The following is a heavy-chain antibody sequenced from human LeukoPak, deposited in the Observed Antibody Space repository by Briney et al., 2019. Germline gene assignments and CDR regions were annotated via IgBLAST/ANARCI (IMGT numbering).Heavy chain of an antibody. J-gene: IGHJ4*02. V-gene: IGHV3-66*02. D-gene: IGHD3-3*01. CDR1: GFTVSSNY. CDR2: IYSGGST. Sequence: GGSLRLSCAASGFTVSSNYMSWVRQAPGKGLEWVSVIYSGGSTYYADSVKGRFTISRDNSKNTLYLQMNSLRAEDTAVCYCARRRVRFLAPFDSWGQGTLVTVSS. CDR3: ARRRVRFLAPFDS.